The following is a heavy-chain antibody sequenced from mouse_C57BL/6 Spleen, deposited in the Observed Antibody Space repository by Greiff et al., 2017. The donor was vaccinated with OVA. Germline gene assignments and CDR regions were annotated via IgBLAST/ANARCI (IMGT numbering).Heavy chain of an antibody. Sequence: VQLQQSGAELVRPGTSVKLSCKASGYTFTSYWMHWVKQRPGQGLEWIGVIDPSDSYTNYNQKFKGKATLTVDTSSSTAYMQLSSLTSEDSAVYYCARSDWDVYWYFDVWGTGTTVTVSS. CDR3: ARSDWDVYWYFDV. CDR1: GYTFTSYW. J-gene: IGHJ1*03. CDR2: IDPSDSYT. D-gene: IGHD4-1*01. V-gene: IGHV1-59*01.